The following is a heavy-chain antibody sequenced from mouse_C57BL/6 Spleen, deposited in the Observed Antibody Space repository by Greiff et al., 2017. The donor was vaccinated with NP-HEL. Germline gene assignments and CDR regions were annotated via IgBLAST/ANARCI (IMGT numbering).Heavy chain of an antibody. Sequence: EVKLVESGGGLVKPGGSLKLSCAASGFTFSSYAMSWVRQTPEKRLEWVATISDGGSYTYYPDNVKGRFTISRDNAKNNLYLQMSHLKSEDTAMYYCARGRGLPVLRLFAYWGQGTLVTVSA. V-gene: IGHV5-4*03. CDR3: ARGRGLPVLRLFAY. CDR2: ISDGGSYT. D-gene: IGHD1-1*01. CDR1: GFTFSSYA. J-gene: IGHJ3*01.